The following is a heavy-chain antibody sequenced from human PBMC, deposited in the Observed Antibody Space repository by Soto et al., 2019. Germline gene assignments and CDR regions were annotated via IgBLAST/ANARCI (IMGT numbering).Heavy chain of an antibody. D-gene: IGHD3-10*01. CDR3: ARSGGLLWFGELSY. CDR2: IYYSGST. V-gene: IGHV4-59*01. CDR1: GGSISSYY. J-gene: IGHJ4*02. Sequence: SETLSLTCTVSGGSISSYYWSWIRQPPGKGLEWIGYIYYSGSTNYNPSLKSRVTISVDTSKNQFSLKLSSVTAADTAVYYCARSGGLLWFGELSYWGQGTLVTVSS.